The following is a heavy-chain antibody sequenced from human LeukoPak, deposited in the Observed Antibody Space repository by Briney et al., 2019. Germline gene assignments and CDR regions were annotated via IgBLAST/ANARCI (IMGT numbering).Heavy chain of an antibody. CDR2: TKQDGSEK. V-gene: IGHV3-7*01. CDR1: GFTFSSYW. J-gene: IGHJ1*01. CDR3: AGPLVTTPAEYFQH. Sequence: GGSLRLSCAASGFTFSSYWMNWVRQAPGKGLEWVANTKQDGSEKYYVDSVKGRFTISRDNAKNSLYLQMNSLRAEDTAVYYCAGPLVTTPAEYFQHWGQGTLVTVSS. D-gene: IGHD4-17*01.